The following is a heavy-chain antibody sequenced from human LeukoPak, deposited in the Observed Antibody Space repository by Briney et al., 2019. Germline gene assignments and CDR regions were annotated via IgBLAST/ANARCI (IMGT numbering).Heavy chain of an antibody. D-gene: IGHD3-22*01. CDR1: GCSLSTRGEG. J-gene: IGHJ4*02. CDR3: AHKGGSSGPNHFEY. V-gene: IGHV2-5*02. Sequence: EAGPTLVKPTQTLTLTCTFSGCSLSTRGEGVGWIRQPPGNGLEWHALNYWDGGKRYSPSMIRRLTMTQDTSKNHVVPTMSNKDTVDTATYYCAHKGGSSGPNHFEYWGQGTLVTVSS. CDR2: NYWDGGK.